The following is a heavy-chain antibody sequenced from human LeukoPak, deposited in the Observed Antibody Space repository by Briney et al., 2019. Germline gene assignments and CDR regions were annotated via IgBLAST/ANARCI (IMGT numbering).Heavy chain of an antibody. D-gene: IGHD3-10*01. J-gene: IGHJ4*02. V-gene: IGHV4-4*07. CDR1: GGSFSGFY. Sequence: PSETLSLTCTVSGGSFSGFYWIWLRQAAGLPLEWIGRIYTNGSTSYNPSLKSRVTMSVDTSDNQFSLRLRSVTAADTAVYYCARDRYYYDSGSYYDYWGRGTLVTVSS. CDR2: IYTNGST. CDR3: ARDRYYYDSGSYYDY.